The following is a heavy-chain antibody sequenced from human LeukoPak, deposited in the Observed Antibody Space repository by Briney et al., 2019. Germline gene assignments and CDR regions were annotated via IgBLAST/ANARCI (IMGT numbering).Heavy chain of an antibody. V-gene: IGHV4-30-2*01. CDR3: ARAGGGSYFSRMYYFDY. Sequence: SETLSLTCTVSGGSISSGGYYWSWIRQPPGKGLEWIGYIYHSGSTYYNPSLKSRVTISVDRSKNQFSLKLSSVTAADTAVYYCARAGGGSYFSRMYYFDYWGQGTLVTVSS. CDR1: GGSISSGGYY. D-gene: IGHD1-26*01. J-gene: IGHJ4*02. CDR2: IYHSGST.